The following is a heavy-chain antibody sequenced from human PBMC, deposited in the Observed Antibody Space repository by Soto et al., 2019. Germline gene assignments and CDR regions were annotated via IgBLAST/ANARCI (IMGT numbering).Heavy chain of an antibody. J-gene: IGHJ6*02. CDR3: AIHLGYCSSTSCYVLDYYYYYGMDV. CDR2: IIPIFGTA. Sequence: SVKVSCKASGGTFSSYAISWVRQAPGQGLEWMGGIIPIFGTANYAQKFQGRVTITADESTSTAYMELSSLRSEDTAVYYCAIHLGYCSSTSCYVLDYYYYYGMDVWGQGTTVTVSS. CDR1: GGTFSSYA. V-gene: IGHV1-69*13. D-gene: IGHD2-2*01.